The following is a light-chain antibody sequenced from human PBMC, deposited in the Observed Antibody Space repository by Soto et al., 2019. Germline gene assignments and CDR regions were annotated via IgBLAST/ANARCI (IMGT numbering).Light chain of an antibody. CDR2: GAS. CDR1: QSVGRDY. V-gene: IGKV3-20*01. Sequence: EIVLTQSPGTLSVSPGERATLSCRASQSVGRDYLAWYQQKPGQAPRLLIHGASSRATGIPDRFSGSGSGTDFTLPISRLEPEDFAVYYCQQYASSPLPFGGGAKVETK. J-gene: IGKJ4*01. CDR3: QQYASSPLP.